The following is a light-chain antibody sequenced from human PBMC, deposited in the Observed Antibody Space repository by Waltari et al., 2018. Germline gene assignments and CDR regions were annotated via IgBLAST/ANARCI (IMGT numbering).Light chain of an antibody. V-gene: IGLV2-14*01. CDR3: SSYTSSSTLYV. CDR1: SSEVGGYTY. CDR2: EVS. Sequence: QSALTQPASVSGSPGQSITISCTGTSSEVGGYTYVSWYQQHPGKAPKLMIYEVSNRPSGVSNRFSGSKSGNTASLTISGLQAEDEADYYCSSYTSSSTLYVFGTGTKVTVI. J-gene: IGLJ1*01.